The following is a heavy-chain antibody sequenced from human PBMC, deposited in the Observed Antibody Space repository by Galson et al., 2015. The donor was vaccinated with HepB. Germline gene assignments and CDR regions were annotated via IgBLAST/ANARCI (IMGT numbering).Heavy chain of an antibody. CDR1: GYY. CDR3: ARGFTTSSADAFDM. V-gene: IGHV4-34*01. J-gene: IGHJ3*02. D-gene: IGHD1-14*01. CDR2: INDSGRT. Sequence: GYYWSWIRQPPGKGLEWIGEINDSGRTNYNESLKSRVTMSVDTSKNHFSLKITSLTAADTAMYYCARGFTTSSADAFDMWGQGTMVTVSS.